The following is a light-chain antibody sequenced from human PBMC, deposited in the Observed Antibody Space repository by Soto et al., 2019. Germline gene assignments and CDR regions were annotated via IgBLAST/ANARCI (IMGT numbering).Light chain of an antibody. V-gene: IGKV1-39*01. Sequence: DIQMTQSPSSLSASVGDRVTITCRASLPITTYLNWFQQKPGKAPKLLIYGASTLQTGVPSRFNGGGSGTDFTLTISSLQPEDFGTYYCQQNYNSRWTFDQGTEIEI. CDR1: LPITTY. CDR3: QQNYNSRWT. J-gene: IGKJ1*01. CDR2: GAS.